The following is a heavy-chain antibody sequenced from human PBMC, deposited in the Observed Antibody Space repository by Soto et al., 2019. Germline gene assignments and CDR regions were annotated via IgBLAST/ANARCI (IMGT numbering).Heavy chain of an antibody. Sequence: QVQLVESGGGVVQPGRSLRLSCAASGFTFSSYGMHWVRQAPGKGLEWVAVISYDGSNKYYADSVKGRFTISRDNSKNTLYLQMNSLGAEDTAVFYCAKDRWVRQLWSYFDYWGQGTLVTVSS. CDR1: GFTFSSYG. CDR2: ISYDGSNK. J-gene: IGHJ4*02. CDR3: AKDRWVRQLWSYFDY. V-gene: IGHV3-30*18. D-gene: IGHD5-18*01.